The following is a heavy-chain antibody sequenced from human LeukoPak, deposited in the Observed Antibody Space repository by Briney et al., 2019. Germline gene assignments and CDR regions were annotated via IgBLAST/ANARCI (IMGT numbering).Heavy chain of an antibody. CDR3: ATQLRYVGGQFDY. CDR2: ILTGDNT. D-gene: IGHD3-9*01. J-gene: IGHJ4*02. V-gene: IGHV3-53*01. CDR1: GFTVRSKY. Sequence: PGGSLRLSCAAAGFTVRSKYMSWVRQAPGKGPEWVSVILTGDNTYYSDSVRGRFTISRDHSRNTLYLQMNNLRAEDTAVYYCATQLRYVGGQFDYRGQGTLVTVSS.